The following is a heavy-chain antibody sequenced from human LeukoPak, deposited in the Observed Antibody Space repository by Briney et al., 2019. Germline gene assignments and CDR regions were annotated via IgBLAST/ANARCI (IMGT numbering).Heavy chain of an antibody. V-gene: IGHV1-24*01. CDR3: ATDQGSSSSNFDY. CDR2: FDPEDGET. D-gene: IGHD6-6*01. Sequence: GASVKVSCRVSGYTLTELSMHWVRQAPGKGLEWMGGFDPEDGETIYAQKFQGRVTMTEDTSTDTAYMELSSLRSEDTAVYYCATDQGSSSSNFDYWGQGTLVTVSS. J-gene: IGHJ4*02. CDR1: GYTLTELS.